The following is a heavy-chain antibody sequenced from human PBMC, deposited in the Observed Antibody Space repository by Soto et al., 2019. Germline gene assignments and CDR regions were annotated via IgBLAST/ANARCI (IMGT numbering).Heavy chain of an antibody. CDR2: ISSSSSTI. CDR3: ARAGNYGSASYYRDYYYGMDV. Sequence: XGCLRLSCAACGFSFSSYSMNGVRQAPGKGLEWVSYISSSSSTIYYADSVKGRFTISRDNAKNSLYLQMNSLRDEDTAVYYCARAGNYGSASYYRDYYYGMDVWGQGTTVTVSS. J-gene: IGHJ6*02. V-gene: IGHV3-48*02. CDR1: GFSFSSYS. D-gene: IGHD3-10*01.